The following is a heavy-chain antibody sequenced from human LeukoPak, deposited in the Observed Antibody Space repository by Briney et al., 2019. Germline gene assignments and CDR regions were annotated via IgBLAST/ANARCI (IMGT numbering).Heavy chain of an antibody. J-gene: IGHJ4*02. D-gene: IGHD3-22*01. CDR2: INPSGGSA. CDR1: GYTFTTYY. V-gene: IGHV1-46*01. Sequence: ASVKVSCKASGYTFTTYYVHWVRQAPGQGLEWMGIINPSGGSASYAQKLQGRVTMTRDMSTSTVYMELSSLRYEDTAVYYCARTTKYYYDSTGYYQPFDYWGQGTLVTVSS. CDR3: ARTTKYYYDSTGYYQPFDY.